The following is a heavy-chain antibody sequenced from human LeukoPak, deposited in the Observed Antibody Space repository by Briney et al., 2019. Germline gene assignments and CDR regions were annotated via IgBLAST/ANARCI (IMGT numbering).Heavy chain of an antibody. J-gene: IGHJ4*02. CDR1: GGSISPFY. CDR2: IYYTGGT. Sequence: PSETLSLTCTVSGGSISPFYWNWIRQPPGKGLEWIGYIYYTGGTSYSPSLNSRATILVDTSKNQISLKLNSVTAADTAVYYWARGASGYSYGWGQGTRVTVPS. D-gene: IGHD5-18*01. V-gene: IGHV4-59*12. CDR3: ARGASGYSYG.